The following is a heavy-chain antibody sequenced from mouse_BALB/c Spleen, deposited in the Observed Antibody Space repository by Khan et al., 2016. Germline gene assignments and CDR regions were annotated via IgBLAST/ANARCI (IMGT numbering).Heavy chain of an antibody. J-gene: IGHJ4*01. CDR1: GFNIKDTY. Sequence: VQLQQPGAELVKPGASVKLSCTASGFNIKDTYMHWVQQRPEQGLEWMGRIDPANGNTKYDPKFRGKATITADTSSNTAYLQLSSLTTEDTAVDYCARSRVYDGYCGYAMDYWGEGASVTVSA. V-gene: IGHV14-3*02. CDR3: ARSRVYDGYCGYAMDY. CDR2: IDPANGNT. D-gene: IGHD2-3*01.